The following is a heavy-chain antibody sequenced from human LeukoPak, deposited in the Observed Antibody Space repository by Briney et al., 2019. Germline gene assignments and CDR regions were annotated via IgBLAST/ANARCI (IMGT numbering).Heavy chain of an antibody. J-gene: IGHJ3*02. Sequence: ASVKVSCKASGYTLTAYYLHWVRQAPGQGLEWMGRINPNSGGTTYAHKLQGRVTMTRDTSIGTAYMELSSLRSDDTAVYYCARPYYESSGLYVDAFDIWGQGTMVTVSS. CDR3: ARPYYESSGLYVDAFDI. CDR2: INPNSGGT. V-gene: IGHV1-2*06. D-gene: IGHD3-22*01. CDR1: GYTLTAYY.